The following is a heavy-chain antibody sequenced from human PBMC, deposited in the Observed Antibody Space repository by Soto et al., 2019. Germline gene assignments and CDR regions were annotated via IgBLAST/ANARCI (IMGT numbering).Heavy chain of an antibody. CDR1: GFSLSIARMG. CDR2: IFSNDEK. D-gene: IGHD6-13*01. CDR3: ARISPFAAAVPPHDYYYYGMDV. V-gene: IGHV2-26*01. Sequence: QVTLKESGPVLVKPTETLTLTCTVSGFSLSIARMGVGWIRQPPGKALEWLAHIFSNDEKSYSTSLKSRLTISKDTSKSQVVLTMTNMDPVDTATYYCARISPFAAAVPPHDYYYYGMDVWGQGTTVTVSS. J-gene: IGHJ6*02.